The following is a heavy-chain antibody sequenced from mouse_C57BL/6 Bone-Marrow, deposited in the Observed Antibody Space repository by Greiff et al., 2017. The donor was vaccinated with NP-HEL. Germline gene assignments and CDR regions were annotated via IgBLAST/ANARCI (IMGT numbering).Heavy chain of an antibody. CDR2: IYPRSGNT. CDR1: GYTFTSYG. V-gene: IGHV1-81*01. CDR3: ARYSWGTVAY. Sequence: QVQLQQSGAELARPGASMKLSCKASGYTFTSYGISWVKQRTGQGLEWIGEIYPRSGNTYYNEKFKGKATLTADKSSSTAYMELRSLTSEDSAVYFCARYSWGTVAYWGQGTLVTVSA. J-gene: IGHJ3*01. D-gene: IGHD3-1*01.